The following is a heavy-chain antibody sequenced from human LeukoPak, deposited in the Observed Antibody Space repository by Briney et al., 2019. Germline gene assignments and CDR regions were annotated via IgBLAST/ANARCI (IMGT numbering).Heavy chain of an antibody. J-gene: IGHJ6*02. CDR3: ARDGDYTGMDV. Sequence: PSETLSLTCTVSGGSISSYYWSWIRQPPGKGLEWIGYIYYSGSTNYNPSLKSRVTISVDTSKNQFSLKLSSVTAADTAVYYCARDGDYTGMDVWGQETTVTVSS. D-gene: IGHD3-16*01. CDR2: IYYSGST. V-gene: IGHV4-59*01. CDR1: GGSISSYY.